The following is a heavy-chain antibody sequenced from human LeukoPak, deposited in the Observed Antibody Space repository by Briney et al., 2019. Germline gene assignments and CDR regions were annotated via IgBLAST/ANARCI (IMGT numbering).Heavy chain of an antibody. Sequence: SETLSLTCTVSGGSISSYSWSWIRQPPGKGLEWIGYIYHSGSTYYNPSLKSRVTISVDRSKNQFSLKLSSVTAADTAVYYCARGDSSGYPNWFDPWGQGTLVTVSS. D-gene: IGHD3-22*01. CDR1: GGSISSYS. V-gene: IGHV4-30-2*01. CDR2: IYHSGST. J-gene: IGHJ5*02. CDR3: ARGDSSGYPNWFDP.